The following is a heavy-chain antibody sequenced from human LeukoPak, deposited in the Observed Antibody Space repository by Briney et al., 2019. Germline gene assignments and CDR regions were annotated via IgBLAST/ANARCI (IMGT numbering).Heavy chain of an antibody. CDR1: GFTFSSYG. V-gene: IGHV3-33*01. D-gene: IGHD4-23*01. J-gene: IGHJ4*02. CDR3: ARDIPAGLRWYPGISGFDY. Sequence: HPGGSLRLSCAASGFTFSSYGMHWVRQAPGKGLEWVAVIWYDGSNKYYADSVKGRFTISRDNSRNTLYLQMNSLRAEDTAVYYCARDIPAGLRWYPGISGFDYWGQGTLVTVSS. CDR2: IWYDGSNK.